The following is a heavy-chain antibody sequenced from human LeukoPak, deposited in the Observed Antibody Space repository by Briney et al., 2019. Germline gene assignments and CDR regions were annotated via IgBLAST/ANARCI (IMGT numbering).Heavy chain of an antibody. J-gene: IGHJ4*02. Sequence: GGSLRLSCAASGFTFSSYGMHWVRQPPGKGLEWVAVISYDGSNKYYADSVKGRFTISRDNSKNTLYLQMNSLRAEDTAVYYCANESPKRRWLQVDYWGQGTLVTVSS. CDR2: ISYDGSNK. V-gene: IGHV3-30*18. CDR1: GFTFSSYG. CDR3: ANESPKRRWLQVDY. D-gene: IGHD5-24*01.